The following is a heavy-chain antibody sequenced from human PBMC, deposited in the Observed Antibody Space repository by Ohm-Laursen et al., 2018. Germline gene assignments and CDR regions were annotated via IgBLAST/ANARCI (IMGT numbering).Heavy chain of an antibody. CDR1: GFTFRSYE. CDR3: VRGYYDSSGYRSLDF. D-gene: IGHD3-22*01. V-gene: IGHV3-48*03. J-gene: IGHJ4*02. CDR2: ISSSGSTI. Sequence: SLRLSCAASGFTFRSYEMNWVRQAPGKGLEWVSYISSSGSTIYYADSVKGRFTLSRDNAKNSLYLQMNSLRAEDTAVYYCVRGYYDSSGYRSLDFWGQGPLVTVSS.